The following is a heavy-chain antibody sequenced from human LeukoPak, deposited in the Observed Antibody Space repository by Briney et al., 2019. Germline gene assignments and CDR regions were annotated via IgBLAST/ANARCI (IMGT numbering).Heavy chain of an antibody. CDR2: ISISSSYI. Sequence: GGSLRLSCAASGFTFSSYSMNWVRQAPGKGLEWVSSISISSSYIYYADSVKGQFTISRDNAKNSLYLQMNSLRAEDTAVYYCASPADYDSSTFDIWGQGTMVTVSS. CDR1: GFTFSSYS. D-gene: IGHD3-22*01. J-gene: IGHJ3*02. V-gene: IGHV3-21*01. CDR3: ASPADYDSSTFDI.